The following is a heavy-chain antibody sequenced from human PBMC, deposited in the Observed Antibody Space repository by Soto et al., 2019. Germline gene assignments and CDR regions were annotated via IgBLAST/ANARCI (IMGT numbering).Heavy chain of an antibody. V-gene: IGHV4-34*01. D-gene: IGHD2-2*02. Sequence: SETLSLTCAVYGGSFSGYYWSWIRQPPGKGLEWIGENNNSGNTNYNPSHKSRVTISVVTSMNQFFLKLSSVTAADTAVYYFARGSPSKYQLLYEGSPHYFDYWGQGTLVTV. CDR3: ARGSPSKYQLLYEGSPHYFDY. J-gene: IGHJ4*02. CDR2: NNNSGNT. CDR1: GGSFSGYY.